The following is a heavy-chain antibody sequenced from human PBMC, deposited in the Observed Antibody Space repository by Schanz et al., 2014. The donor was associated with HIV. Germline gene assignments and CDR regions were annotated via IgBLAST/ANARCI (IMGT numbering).Heavy chain of an antibody. CDR2: MWYDESHK. J-gene: IGHJ6*02. CDR1: GFTFSSSG. D-gene: IGHD3-3*01. CDR3: AKDQGYDFWSGYYNYYNMDV. V-gene: IGHV3-33*06. Sequence: QVQLVESGGGVVQPGRSLRLSCTASGFTFSSSGMHWVRQAPGKGLEWVAAMWYDESHKGYADSVKGRFTISRDNSKNTLYLEMNSLRPEDTAVYYCAKDQGYDFWSGYYNYYNMDVWGQGTTVTVSS.